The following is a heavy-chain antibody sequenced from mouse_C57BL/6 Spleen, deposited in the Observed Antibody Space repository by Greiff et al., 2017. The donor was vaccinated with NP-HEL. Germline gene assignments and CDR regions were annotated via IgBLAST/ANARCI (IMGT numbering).Heavy chain of an antibody. V-gene: IGHV14-4*01. D-gene: IGHD2-5*01. CDR2: IDPENGDT. J-gene: IGHJ3*01. CDR3: TKGLYSNYEGGFAY. CDR1: GFNIKDDY. Sequence: EVKLMESGAELVRPGASVKLSCTASGFNIKDDYMHWVKQRPEQGLEWIGWIDPENGDTEYASKFQGKATITADTSSNTAYLQLSSLTSEDTAVYYCTKGLYSNYEGGFAYWGQGTLVTVSA.